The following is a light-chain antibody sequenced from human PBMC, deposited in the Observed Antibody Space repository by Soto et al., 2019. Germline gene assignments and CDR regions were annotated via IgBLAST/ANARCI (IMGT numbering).Light chain of an antibody. V-gene: IGKV1-5*03. CDR2: KAS. J-gene: IGKJ2*01. Sequence: DIQMTQSPSTLSASVGDRVTITYRASQSISSWLAWYQQKPGKAPKLLIYKASSLESEVPSWFSGSGSGTEFTITISSLQPEDVATYYCQRYSSLYAIGQAIKLAIK. CDR1: QSISSW. CDR3: QRYSSLYA.